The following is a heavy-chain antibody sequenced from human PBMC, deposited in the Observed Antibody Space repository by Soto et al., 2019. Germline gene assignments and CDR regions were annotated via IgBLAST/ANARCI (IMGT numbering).Heavy chain of an antibody. D-gene: IGHD5-18*01. J-gene: IGHJ3*02. V-gene: IGHV4-34*01. CDR2: ISHSGNT. CDR3: RVTLFMGTDVFDI. Sequence: PSETLSLTCAGYGRSFITYYWSWVRQTPGKGLEWIGEISHSGNTNYNPSLKSRVIMSVDTSKNQFSLKLSSVTAADTAVYYCRVTLFMGTDVFDIWGQGTMVTVSS. CDR1: GRSFITYY.